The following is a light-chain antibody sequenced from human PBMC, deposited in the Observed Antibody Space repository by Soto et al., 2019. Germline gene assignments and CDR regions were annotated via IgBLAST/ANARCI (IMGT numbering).Light chain of an antibody. CDR3: SSYSISTAYL. CDR2: EVS. Sequence: QSVLTQPASVSLSPGQSITISCTGTSSDVGGYDYVSWYQIHPGKAPKLMVFEVSNRPSGVSYRFSGSKSGNTASLTISGLQAEDEADYFCSSYSISTAYLFGTGTKVTVL. CDR1: SSDVGGYDY. J-gene: IGLJ1*01. V-gene: IGLV2-14*01.